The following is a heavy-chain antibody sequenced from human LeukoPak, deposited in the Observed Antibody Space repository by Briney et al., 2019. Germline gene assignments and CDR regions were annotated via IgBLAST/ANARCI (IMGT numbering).Heavy chain of an antibody. V-gene: IGHV4-34*01. Sequence: PSETLSLTCAVYGGSFSGYYWSWIRQPPGKGLEWIGGINHSGSTNYNPSLKSRVTISVDTSKNQFSLKLSSVTAADTAVYYCARGQRWLLNFGYFDLWGRGTLVIVSS. J-gene: IGHJ2*01. CDR3: ARGQRWLLNFGYFDL. D-gene: IGHD5-24*01. CDR2: INHSGST. CDR1: GGSFSGYY.